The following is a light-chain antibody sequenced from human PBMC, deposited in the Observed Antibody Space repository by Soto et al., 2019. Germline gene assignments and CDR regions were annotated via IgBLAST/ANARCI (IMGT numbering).Light chain of an antibody. CDR3: QQFHNWPPIT. Sequence: EIVMTQSPATLSVSPGERATLSCRASQSVSTNLAWYQQKPGQAPRLLIYGASTRATGIPARFSGSGSGTELTLTISSLQSEDFAVYYCQQFHNWPPITFGQGTRLEI. V-gene: IGKV3-15*01. CDR1: QSVSTN. J-gene: IGKJ5*01. CDR2: GAS.